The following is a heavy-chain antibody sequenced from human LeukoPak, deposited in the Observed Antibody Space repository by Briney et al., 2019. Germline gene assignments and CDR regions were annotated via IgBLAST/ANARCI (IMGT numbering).Heavy chain of an antibody. CDR1: GYTFNNYY. V-gene: IGHV1-2*02. CDR3: TREARAGNWIDP. D-gene: IGHD5-12*01. J-gene: IGHJ5*02. CDR2: INPDSGDT. Sequence: ASVKVSWKASGYTFNNYYIHWVRRAPGQGLEWMGWINPDSGDTKYQGRVTMTRDTSINTLYMELSRLTYDDTAIFYCTREARAGNWIDPWGQGTLITVSS.